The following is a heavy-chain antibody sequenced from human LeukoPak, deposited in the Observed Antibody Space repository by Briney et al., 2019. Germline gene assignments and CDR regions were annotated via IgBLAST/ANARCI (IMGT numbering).Heavy chain of an antibody. CDR1: GFTFSSYA. CDR2: ISYDGSNK. Sequence: GSLRLSCAASGFTFSSYAMHWVRQAPGKGLEWVAVISYDGSNKYYADSVKGRFTISRDNSKNTLYLQVNSLRAEDTAVYYCARGVAAAGTLDYWGQGTLVTVSS. J-gene: IGHJ4*02. V-gene: IGHV3-30-3*01. CDR3: ARGVAAAGTLDY. D-gene: IGHD6-13*01.